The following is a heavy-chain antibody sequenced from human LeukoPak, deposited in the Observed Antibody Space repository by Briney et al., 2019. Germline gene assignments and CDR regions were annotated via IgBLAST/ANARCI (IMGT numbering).Heavy chain of an antibody. V-gene: IGHV3-9*03. D-gene: IGHD3-16*01. CDR2: ISWNSGSI. J-gene: IGHJ3*02. Sequence: PGRSLRLSCAASGFTFDDYAMHWVRQAPGKGLEWVSGISWNSGSIVYADSVKGRFTISRDNAKNSLYLQMNSLRAEDMALYYCAKSSPLQCDYDQGALDICGQGTMVTVSS. CDR3: AKSSPLQCDYDQGALDI. CDR1: GFTFDDYA.